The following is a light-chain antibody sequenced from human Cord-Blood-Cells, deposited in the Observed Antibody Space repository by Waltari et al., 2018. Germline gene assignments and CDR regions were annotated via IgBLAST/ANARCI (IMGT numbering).Light chain of an antibody. CDR1: RRDVGGFNY. Sequence: QSALTKHASVYGYPGQTITIYSTGTRRDVGGFNYVSWYQQHQGKAPILMICVVSNRPSGVSNLFSDSNSVNTASLTISGLQAKDEADYYCSSYTSISTLVLFGGWTKLTVL. J-gene: IGLJ2*01. CDR3: SSYTSISTLVL. CDR2: VVS. V-gene: IGLV2-14*01.